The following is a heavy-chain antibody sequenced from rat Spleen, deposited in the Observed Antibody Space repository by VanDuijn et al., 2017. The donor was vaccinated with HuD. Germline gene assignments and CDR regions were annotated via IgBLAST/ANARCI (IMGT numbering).Heavy chain of an antibody. V-gene: IGHV5-20*01. CDR2: ISYDGSST. J-gene: IGHJ2*01. Sequence: EVQLVESDGGLVQPGRSLKLSCAASGFTFSDYYMAWVRQAPTKGLEWVATISYDGSSTYYRDSVKGRFTISRDNADSTLYLQMDSLRSEDTATYYCTTGRQLGYFDYWGQGVMVTVSS. CDR1: GFTFSDYY. CDR3: TTGRQLGYFDY. D-gene: IGHD5-1*01.